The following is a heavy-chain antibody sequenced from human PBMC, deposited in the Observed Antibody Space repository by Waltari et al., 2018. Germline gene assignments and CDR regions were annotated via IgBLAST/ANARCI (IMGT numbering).Heavy chain of an antibody. J-gene: IGHJ3*01. D-gene: IGHD3-9*01. V-gene: IGHV4-59*11. CDR1: GDSINNHH. Sequence: QVQLQESGPGLVKPSETLSLTCTVSGDSINNHHWAWIRQPPGKGLEWIGYAYYTGRTNYNPSLRSRLTISVDTSKNQFSLNLNSVTAADMAVYYCARDLGGFNHFDWFLSSWGPGTMVTVSS. CDR3: ARDLGGFNHFDWFLSS. CDR2: AYYTGRT.